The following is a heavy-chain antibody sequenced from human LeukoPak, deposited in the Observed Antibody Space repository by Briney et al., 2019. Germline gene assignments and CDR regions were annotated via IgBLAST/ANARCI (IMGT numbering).Heavy chain of an antibody. CDR2: FDPEDGET. D-gene: IGHD3-10*01. CDR1: GYTLTELS. CDR3: ATVSQIGELSWFDP. Sequence: ASVNVSCKVSGYTLTELSMHWVRQAPGKGLEWMGGFDPEDGETIYAQKFQGRVTMTEDTSTDTAYMELSSLRSEDTAVYYCATVSQIGELSWFDPWGQGTLVTVSS. J-gene: IGHJ5*02. V-gene: IGHV1-24*01.